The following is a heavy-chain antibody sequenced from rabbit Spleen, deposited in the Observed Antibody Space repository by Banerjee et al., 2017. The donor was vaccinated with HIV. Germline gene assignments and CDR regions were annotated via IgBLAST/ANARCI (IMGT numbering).Heavy chain of an antibody. Sequence: QSLEESGGDLVKPGASLTLTCTVSGFSFSSNRICWVRQAPGKGLEWIACIDTSDGDTDYANWPKGRFTISKASSTTVTLQMTSLTAADTATYFCARNYVNVFDPWGPGTLVTVS. CDR2: IDTSDGDT. V-gene: IGHV1S40*01. J-gene: IGHJ2*01. CDR1: GFSFSSNR. CDR3: ARNYVNVFDP. D-gene: IGHD1-1*01.